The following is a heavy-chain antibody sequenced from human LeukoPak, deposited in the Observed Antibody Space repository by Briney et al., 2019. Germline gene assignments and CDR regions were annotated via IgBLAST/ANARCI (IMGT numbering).Heavy chain of an antibody. CDR1: GFTFSSYW. V-gene: IGHV3-7*03. J-gene: IGHJ3*02. D-gene: IGHD3-22*01. Sequence: GGSLRLSCAASGFTFSSYWMSWVRQAPGKGLEWVANIKQDGSEKYYVDSVKGRFTISRDNAKNSLYLQMNSLRAEDTAVYYCARDHGEDYYDPTAYAFDIWGQGTMVTVSS. CDR3: ARDHGEDYYDPTAYAFDI. CDR2: IKQDGSEK.